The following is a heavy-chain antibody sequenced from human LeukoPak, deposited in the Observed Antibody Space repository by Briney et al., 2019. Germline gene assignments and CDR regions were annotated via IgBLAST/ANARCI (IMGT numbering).Heavy chain of an antibody. D-gene: IGHD1-1*01. CDR1: GFTFSSYA. Sequence: GGSLRLSCAASGFTFSSYAMHWVRQAPGKGLEYVSGISNNGGSSFYADSVKGRFTISRDNSKNTLYLQMSSLRAEDTAVYYCVKITSVTGGDCWGQGTRLTVSS. CDR2: ISNNGGSS. CDR3: VKITSVTGGDC. J-gene: IGHJ4*02. V-gene: IGHV3-64D*09.